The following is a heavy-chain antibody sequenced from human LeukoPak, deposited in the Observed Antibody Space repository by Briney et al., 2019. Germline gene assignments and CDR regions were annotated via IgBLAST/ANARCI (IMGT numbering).Heavy chain of an antibody. CDR3: ARDQRPYCGGECYCAIDL. CDR1: GFTFSSHS. CDR2: IGNTGSPA. J-gene: IGHJ3*01. D-gene: IGHD2-21*01. V-gene: IGHV3-48*01. Sequence: GGSLRLSCEASGFTFSSHSMTWVRQAPGRTLEWISYIGNTGSPAHYADSVRGRFTISRDNAKNSLYLQMNSLTVEDTAVYYCARDQRPYCGGECYCAIDLWGRGTLVTVSS.